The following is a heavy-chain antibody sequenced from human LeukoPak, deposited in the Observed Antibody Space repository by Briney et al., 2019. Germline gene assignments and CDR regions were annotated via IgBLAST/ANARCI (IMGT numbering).Heavy chain of an antibody. CDR1: GFNFSNCD. D-gene: IGHD2-21*02. J-gene: IGHJ4*02. Sequence: KPGGSLRLSCEASGFNFSNCDMSWVRQAPGRGLEWVSSISSGSKYIYYADSMKGRFTISRDNAKNSLYLQMNSLRAEDTAVYYCARDNCGGDCYVDYWGQGTLVTVSS. V-gene: IGHV3-21*01. CDR2: ISSGSKYI. CDR3: ARDNCGGDCYVDY.